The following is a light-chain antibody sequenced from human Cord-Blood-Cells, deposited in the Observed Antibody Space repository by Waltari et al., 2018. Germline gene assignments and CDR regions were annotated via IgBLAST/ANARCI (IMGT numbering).Light chain of an antibody. CDR3: QQYNSYLWT. CDR2: DAS. J-gene: IGKJ1*01. CDR1: QSISGW. V-gene: IGKV1-5*01. Sequence: DIQMTQSPSTLSASVGDRVTITFRASQSISGWLAWYQQKPGKAPKLLIYDASSLESGVPSRFSGSGSGTEFTLTISSLQPDDFATYYCQQYNSYLWTFGQGTKVEIK.